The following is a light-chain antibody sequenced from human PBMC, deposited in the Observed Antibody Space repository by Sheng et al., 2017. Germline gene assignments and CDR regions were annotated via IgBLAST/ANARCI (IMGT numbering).Light chain of an antibody. Sequence: SYVLTQPPSVSVAPGQTARISCGGDNIGSKSVHWYQQRPGQAPVXVVYDDSDRASGIPERFSGSNSGNMATLTITRVEAGDEADYYCQVWDSTSDSYVFGPGTTVTAL. CDR2: DDS. J-gene: IGLJ1*01. CDR1: NIGSKS. CDR3: QVWDSTSDSYV. V-gene: IGLV3-21*02.